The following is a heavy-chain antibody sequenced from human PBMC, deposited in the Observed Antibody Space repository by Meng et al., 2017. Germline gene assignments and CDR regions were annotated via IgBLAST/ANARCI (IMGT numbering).Heavy chain of an antibody. V-gene: IGHV3-30*01. CDR2: ISYDGSNK. CDR1: GFTFSSYA. CDR3: ASLGY. J-gene: IGHJ4*02. Sequence: QLGESGGGLVQPGGSLVLSCATSGFTFSSYAMHWVRQAPGKGLELVAVISYDGSNKYYADSVKGRFTISRDNSKNTLYLQMNSLRAEDTAVYYCASLGYWGQGTLVTVSS. D-gene: IGHD7-27*01.